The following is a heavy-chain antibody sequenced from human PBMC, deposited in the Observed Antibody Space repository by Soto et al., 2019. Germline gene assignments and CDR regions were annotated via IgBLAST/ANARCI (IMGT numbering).Heavy chain of an antibody. CDR2: IYWDDDK. Sequence: QITLKESGPTLVKPTQTLTLTCTFSGFSLSTNGVGVGWIRQPPGKALEWLALIYWDDDKRYSPSLKSRLTXTXGTSTNRVVLTMTNMDPVDTATYYCAHSPRITMYDYWGQGTLVTVSS. CDR1: GFSLSTNGVG. V-gene: IGHV2-5*02. D-gene: IGHD3-10*02. CDR3: AHSPRITMYDY. J-gene: IGHJ4*02.